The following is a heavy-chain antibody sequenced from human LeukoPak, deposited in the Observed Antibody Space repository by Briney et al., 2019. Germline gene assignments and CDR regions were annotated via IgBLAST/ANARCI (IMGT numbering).Heavy chain of an antibody. CDR1: GYTFTGYY. J-gene: IGHJ6*02. V-gene: IGHV1-2*02. D-gene: IGHD3-9*01. CDR3: ARIDILTGYPLLSFDYGMDV. CDR2: INPNSGGT. Sequence: ASVKVSCKASGYTFTGYYMHWVRQAPGQGLEWMGWINPNSGGTNYAQKLQGRVTMTRDPSITTAYTALSRLSSDDTAVYYCARIDILTGYPLLSFDYGMDVWGQGTTVTVSS.